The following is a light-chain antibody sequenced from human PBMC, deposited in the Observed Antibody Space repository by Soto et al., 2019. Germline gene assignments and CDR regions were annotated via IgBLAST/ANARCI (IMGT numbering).Light chain of an antibody. Sequence: EIVMTQPPVTLSVSPGERATLSCRASQDVSSRVAWYQQKPGQSPRLLIYDASIRATGIPARFSGSGSGTEFTLTISSLQSGDFTVYYCQQYVYGPPITFGQGTRLEN. V-gene: IGKV3-15*01. CDR2: DAS. CDR1: QDVSSR. CDR3: QQYVYGPPIT. J-gene: IGKJ5*01.